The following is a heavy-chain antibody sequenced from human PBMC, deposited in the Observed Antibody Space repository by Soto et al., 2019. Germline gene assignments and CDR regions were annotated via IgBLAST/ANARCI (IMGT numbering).Heavy chain of an antibody. V-gene: IGHV4-30-4*01. Sequence: SETLSRTCTVPGGSISSGDYYWSWIRQPPGKCLEWIGYIYYSGSTYYNPSLKSRVTISVDTSKNQFSLKLSSVTAADTAVYYCARDGYYDFWSGYYRRGGWFDPWGQGTLVTVYS. J-gene: IGHJ5*02. D-gene: IGHD3-3*01. CDR3: ARDGYYDFWSGYYRRGGWFDP. CDR1: GGSISSGDYY. CDR2: IYYSGST.